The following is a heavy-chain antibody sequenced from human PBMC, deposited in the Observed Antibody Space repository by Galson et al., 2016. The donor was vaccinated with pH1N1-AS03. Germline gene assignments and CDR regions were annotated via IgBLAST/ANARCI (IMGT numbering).Heavy chain of an antibody. CDR2: ISVYTGKT. J-gene: IGHJ4*02. Sequence: SVKVSCKASGYIFTTYGIKWVRQAPGQGLEWMGWISVYTGKTHYAQNLQDRVTMTRDTSTSTAYMELRSLRSDDTAVYYCATYGSGSRGGFDYWGQGALITVSS. V-gene: IGHV1-18*01. CDR1: GYIFTTYG. CDR3: ATYGSGSRGGFDY. D-gene: IGHD3-10*01.